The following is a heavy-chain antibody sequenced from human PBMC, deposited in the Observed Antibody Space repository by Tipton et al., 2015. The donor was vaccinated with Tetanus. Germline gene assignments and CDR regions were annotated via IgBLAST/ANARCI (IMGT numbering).Heavy chain of an antibody. Sequence: TLSLTCTVSGGSISSSSYYWGWIRQPPGKGLDWIGSIYYSGSTYYTPSLKSRVTISVDTTKNHFSLKLSSAAAADTAVYYCARGIAVGGFPPQSWFDPWGQGTLVSVSS. CDR3: ARGIAVGGFPPQSWFDP. CDR1: GGSISSSSYY. CDR2: IYYSGST. V-gene: IGHV4-39*02. J-gene: IGHJ5*02. D-gene: IGHD6-19*01.